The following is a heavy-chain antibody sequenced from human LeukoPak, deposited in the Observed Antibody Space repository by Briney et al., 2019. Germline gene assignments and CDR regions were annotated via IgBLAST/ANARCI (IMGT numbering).Heavy chain of an antibody. D-gene: IGHD5-18*01. V-gene: IGHV4-39*07. CDR1: GGSISSSSYY. CDR3: ARVIAMADRDAFDI. J-gene: IGHJ3*02. CDR2: IYYSGST. Sequence: PSETLSLTCTVSGGSISSSSYYWGWIRQPPGKGLEWIGSIYYSGSTYYNPSLKSRVTISVDTSKNQFSLKLSSVTAADTAVYYCARVIAMADRDAFDIWGQGTMVTVSS.